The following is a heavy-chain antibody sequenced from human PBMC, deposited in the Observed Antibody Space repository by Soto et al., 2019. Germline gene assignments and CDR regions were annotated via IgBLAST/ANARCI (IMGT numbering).Heavy chain of an antibody. Sequence: SSETLSLTCAVYGGSFSGYYWSWIRQPPGKGLEWIGEINHSGSTNYNPSLKSRVTISVDTSKNQFSLKLSSVTAADTAVYYCARGVCTNGVCYGYNGNWFDPWGQGTLVTVSS. CDR1: GGSFSGYY. D-gene: IGHD2-8*01. J-gene: IGHJ5*02. V-gene: IGHV4-34*01. CDR2: INHSGST. CDR3: ARGVCTNGVCYGYNGNWFDP.